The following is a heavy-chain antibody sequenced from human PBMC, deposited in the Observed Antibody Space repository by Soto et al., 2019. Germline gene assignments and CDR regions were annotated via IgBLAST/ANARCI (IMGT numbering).Heavy chain of an antibody. Sequence: ASVKVSCKASGYTFTGYYMHWVRQAPGQGLEWMGWINPNSGGTNYAQKFQGRVTMTRDTSISTAYMELSRLRSDGTAVYYCARSIVATISSDAFDIWGQGTMVTVSS. V-gene: IGHV1-2*02. J-gene: IGHJ3*02. D-gene: IGHD5-12*01. CDR2: INPNSGGT. CDR3: ARSIVATISSDAFDI. CDR1: GYTFTGYY.